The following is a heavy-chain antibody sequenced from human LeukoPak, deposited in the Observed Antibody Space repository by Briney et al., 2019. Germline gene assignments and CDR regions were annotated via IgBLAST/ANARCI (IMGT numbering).Heavy chain of an antibody. Sequence: GGSLRLSCAASGFTFSNYAISWVRQAPGKGLEWVSTISASGGSTYYADSVRGRFTISRDNTKNTLSLQMNSLRAEDTALYYCAKDKGCSYSYVFDYWGQGTLVTVSS. D-gene: IGHD5-18*01. J-gene: IGHJ4*02. CDR3: AKDKGCSYSYVFDY. CDR1: GFTFSNYA. CDR2: ISASGGST. V-gene: IGHV3-23*01.